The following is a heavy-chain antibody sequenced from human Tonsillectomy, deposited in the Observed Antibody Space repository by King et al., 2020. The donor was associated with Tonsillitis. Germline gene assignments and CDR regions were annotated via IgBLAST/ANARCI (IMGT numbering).Heavy chain of an antibody. CDR3: VKDEFWNGYYYFDL. D-gene: IGHD3-3*01. CDR2: ISYDGRTQ. J-gene: IGHJ4*02. CDR1: GFTFSNYG. V-gene: IGHV3-30*18. Sequence: VQLVESGGGVVQPGRSLRLSCAASGFTFSNYGIFWVRQAPGKGLEWVTIISYDGRTQYYADSVKGRFTISRDNSKNMVYLQMDSLRAEDTAVYFCVKDEFWNGYYYFDLWGQGTLVTVSP.